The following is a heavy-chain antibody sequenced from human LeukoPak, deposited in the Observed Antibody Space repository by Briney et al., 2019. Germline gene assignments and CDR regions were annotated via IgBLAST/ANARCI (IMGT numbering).Heavy chain of an antibody. CDR2: IYHSGST. CDR3: ARMGGGEVDY. V-gene: IGHV4-39*07. Sequence: SETLSLTCTVSGVSISRISYYWGWIRQPPGKGLEWIGYIYHSGSTYYNPSLKSRVTISVDTSKNQFSLKLSSVTAADTAVYYCARMGGGEVDYWGQGTLVTVSS. D-gene: IGHD3-16*01. CDR1: GVSISRISYY. J-gene: IGHJ4*02.